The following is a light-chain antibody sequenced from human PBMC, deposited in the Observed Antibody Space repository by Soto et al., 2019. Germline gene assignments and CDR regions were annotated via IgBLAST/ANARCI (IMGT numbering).Light chain of an antibody. CDR3: SSFTSINTWV. CDR2: EVS. J-gene: IGLJ3*02. Sequence: QSALTQPASVSGSPGQSITISCTGTSSDVGGYNYVSWYQQHPGKAPKLKIYEVSNRPSGLSDRFSGSKSGNTASLTISGLQADDEADYYCSSFTSINTWVFGGGTKLTVL. V-gene: IGLV2-14*01. CDR1: SSDVGGYNY.